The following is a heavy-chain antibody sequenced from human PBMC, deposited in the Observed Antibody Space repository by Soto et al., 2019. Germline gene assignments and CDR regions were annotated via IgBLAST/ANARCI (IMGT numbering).Heavy chain of an antibody. CDR1: GFTISSSA. Sequence: EVQVLESGGGLVQPEGSLRLSCAASGFTISSSAMTWVRQAPGKGLEWISSISGDGKATYYADSVKGRFTISRDSSKTTLYLQMNGLRVEDTATYFCAKITRSWGRGTLVTVAS. CDR3: AKITRS. D-gene: IGHD3-3*01. CDR2: ISGDGKAT. V-gene: IGHV3-23*01. J-gene: IGHJ5*02.